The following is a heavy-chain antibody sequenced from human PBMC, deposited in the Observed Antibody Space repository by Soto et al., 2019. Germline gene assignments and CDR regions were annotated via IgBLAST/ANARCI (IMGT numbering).Heavy chain of an antibody. Sequence: ASVKVSCKASGYTFITYGVTWVRQAPGQGLEWMGWITPYNGKTHYAQKFKDRVTMTTDTAATTAYMELRSLTSDDSAMYFCARDTSHYFDHWGREVWSPFL. CDR2: ITPYNGKT. CDR3: ARDTSHYFDH. J-gene: IGHJ4*02. V-gene: IGHV1-18*01. CDR1: GYTFITYG. D-gene: IGHD2-2*01.